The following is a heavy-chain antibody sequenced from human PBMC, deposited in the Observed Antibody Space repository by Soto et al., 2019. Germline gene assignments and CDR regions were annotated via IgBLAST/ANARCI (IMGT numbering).Heavy chain of an antibody. J-gene: IGHJ4*02. CDR1: GFTFSSYA. V-gene: IGHV3-23*01. CDR2: ISGSGGST. Sequence: EVQLLESGGGLVQPGGSLRLCCAASGFTFSSYAMSWVRQAPGKGLEWVSAISGSGGSTYYADSVKGRFTISRDNSKNTLYLQMNSLRAEDTAVYYCAKGGYSTGWYFVYWGQGTLVTVSS. D-gene: IGHD6-19*01. CDR3: AKGGYSTGWYFVY.